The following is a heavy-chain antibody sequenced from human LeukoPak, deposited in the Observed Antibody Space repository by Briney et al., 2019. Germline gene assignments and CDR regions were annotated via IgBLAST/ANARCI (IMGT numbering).Heavy chain of an antibody. J-gene: IGHJ4*02. Sequence: SGGSLRLSCAASGLTFRTFWMTWVRQAPGKGLEWVANINQDGSETYYVDSVMGRFTNSRDNAKNSLYLQMNSLRAEDTAVYYCARRDCNGGGCYADYWGQGTLVTVSS. CDR3: ARRDCNGGGCYADY. CDR1: GLTFRTFW. CDR2: INQDGSET. D-gene: IGHD2-15*01. V-gene: IGHV3-7*01.